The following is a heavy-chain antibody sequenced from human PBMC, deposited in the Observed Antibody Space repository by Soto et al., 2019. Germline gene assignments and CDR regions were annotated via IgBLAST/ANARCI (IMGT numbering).Heavy chain of an antibody. D-gene: IGHD3-9*01. CDR1: GGSTSSGGYY. V-gene: IGHV4-31*03. CDR3: GRWRYCLTTRCSQSWLDSWGK. CDR2: IYYSGST. Sequence: SETLSLTCTVSGGSTSSGGYYWSWIRQHPGKGLEWIGYIYYSGSTYYNPSLKSRVTISVDTSKNQFSLKLSSVTAADTAGSLCGRWRYCLTTRCSQSWLDSWGKWALGT. J-gene: IGHJ4*02.